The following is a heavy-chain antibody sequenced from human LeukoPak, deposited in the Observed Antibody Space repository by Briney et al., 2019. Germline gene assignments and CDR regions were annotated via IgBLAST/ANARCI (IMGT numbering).Heavy chain of an antibody. CDR1: GFTFSNYA. J-gene: IGHJ4*02. D-gene: IGHD3-9*01. CDR2: ITGSGGNT. CDR3: AKWGDYDVLTGYYVSDY. V-gene: IGHV3-23*01. Sequence: GASLRLSCAAPGFTFSNYAMSWVRQAPGKGLEWVSAITGSGGNTYYADSVKGRFTISRDNSKNTVFLQMNSLRAEDTAVYYCAKWGDYDVLTGYYVSDYWGQGTLVTVSS.